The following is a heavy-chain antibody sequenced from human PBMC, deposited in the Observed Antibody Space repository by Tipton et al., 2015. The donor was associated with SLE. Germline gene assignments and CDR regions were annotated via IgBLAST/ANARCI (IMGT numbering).Heavy chain of an antibody. Sequence: TLSLTCTVSGASISSYSWSWIRQPPGKGLEWIGYIYYSGSTNYNPSLKSRVTLSVDTSKKQFSLGLSSVTAADTAVYYCAAPAAGRGGSGYWGQGTLVTVSS. CDR3: AAPAAGRGGSGY. D-gene: IGHD2-15*01. V-gene: IGHV4-59*08. CDR1: GASISSYS. J-gene: IGHJ4*02. CDR2: IYYSGST.